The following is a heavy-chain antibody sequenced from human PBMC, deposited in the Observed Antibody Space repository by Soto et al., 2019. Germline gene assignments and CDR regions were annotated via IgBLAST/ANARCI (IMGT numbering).Heavy chain of an antibody. J-gene: IGHJ3*02. Sequence: QVQLVESGGGVVQPGRSLRLSCADSGFTFSSYGMHWVRQAPGKGLEWVAVISYDGSNKYYADSVKGRFTISRDNSKNTLYLQMNSLRAEDTAVYYCANVGYHDAFDIWGQGTMVTVSS. D-gene: IGHD5-18*01. CDR3: ANVGYHDAFDI. CDR1: GFTFSSYG. V-gene: IGHV3-30*18. CDR2: ISYDGSNK.